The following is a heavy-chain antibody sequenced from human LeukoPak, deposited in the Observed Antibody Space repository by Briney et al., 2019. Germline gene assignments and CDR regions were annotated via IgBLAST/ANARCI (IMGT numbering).Heavy chain of an antibody. D-gene: IGHD7-27*01. J-gene: IGHJ4*02. Sequence: ASVKVSCRASGGTFSSYAISWVRQAPGQGLEWMGGIIPIFGTANYAQKFQGRVTITADESTSTAYMELSSLRSEDTAVYYCAILLERTGDLPDYWGQGTLVTVSS. V-gene: IGHV1-69*13. CDR1: GGTFSSYA. CDR3: AILLERTGDLPDY. CDR2: IIPIFGTA.